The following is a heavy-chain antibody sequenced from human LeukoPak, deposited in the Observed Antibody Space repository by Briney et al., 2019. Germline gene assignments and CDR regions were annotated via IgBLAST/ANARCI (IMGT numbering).Heavy chain of an antibody. V-gene: IGHV5-10-1*01. Sequence: GESLRISCKGSGYIFTSYWISWVRQLPGKGLEWMGRIDPSDSYTNYSPSFQGHVTISADKSITTAYLQWSSLKASDTAMYYCARSYGSGSYLPTYWGQGTLVTVSS. J-gene: IGHJ4*02. D-gene: IGHD3-10*01. CDR2: IDPSDSYT. CDR3: ARSYGSGSYLPTY. CDR1: GYIFTSYW.